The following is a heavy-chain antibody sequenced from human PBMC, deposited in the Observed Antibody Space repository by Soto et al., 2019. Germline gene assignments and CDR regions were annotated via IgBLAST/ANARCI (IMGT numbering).Heavy chain of an antibody. D-gene: IGHD2-15*01. J-gene: IGHJ6*02. CDR2: ISGSGGST. V-gene: IGHV3-23*01. Sequence: LRLSCAASGFTFSSYAMSWVRQAPGKGLEWVSAISGSGGSTYYADSVKGRFTISRDNSKNTLYLQMNSLRAEDTAVDYCAKVLSSHSYYGMDVWGQGTTVTVSS. CDR3: AKVLSSHSYYGMDV. CDR1: GFTFSSYA.